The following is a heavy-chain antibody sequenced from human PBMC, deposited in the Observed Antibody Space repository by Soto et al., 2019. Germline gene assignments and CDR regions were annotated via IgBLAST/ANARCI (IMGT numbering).Heavy chain of an antibody. D-gene: IGHD4-17*01. CDR3: ARDPGYGDLDF. V-gene: IGHV1-18*01. J-gene: IGHJ4*02. Sequence: SVKVSCKASGYTFTSKCISWWLQAPGQGLEWMAWISAYNGNTNYAQKLQGRVTMTTDTSTSTAYMELRSLRSDDTAVYYCARDPGYGDLDFWGKGTLVTGSS. CDR2: ISAYNGNT. CDR1: GYTFTSKC.